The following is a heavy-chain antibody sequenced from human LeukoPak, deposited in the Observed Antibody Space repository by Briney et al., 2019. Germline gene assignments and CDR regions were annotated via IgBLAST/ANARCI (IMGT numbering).Heavy chain of an antibody. CDR3: AKALRVVRGYYYYYYMDV. J-gene: IGHJ6*03. D-gene: IGHD3-10*01. CDR1: GFTFSSYG. V-gene: IGHV3-30*02. CDR2: IRYDGSNK. Sequence: PGGSLRLSCAASGFTFSSYGMHWVRQAPGKGLEWVAFIRYDGSNKYYADSVKGRFTISRDNSKNTLYLQMNSLRAEDTAVYYCAKALRVVRGYYYYYYMDVWGKGTTVTISS.